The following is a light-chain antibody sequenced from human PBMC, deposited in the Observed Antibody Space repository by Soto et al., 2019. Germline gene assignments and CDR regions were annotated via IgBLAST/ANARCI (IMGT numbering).Light chain of an antibody. Sequence: EIVMTQSPATLSVSPGERATLSCRASQSVRTYVAWYQQKAGQAPRLLIYDASNRATGIPARFSGSGSGTDFTLTISSLEPEDFAVYFCQQYGRSATFTFGPGTKVDIK. J-gene: IGKJ3*01. CDR2: DAS. V-gene: IGKV3-11*01. CDR3: QQYGRSATFT. CDR1: QSVRTY.